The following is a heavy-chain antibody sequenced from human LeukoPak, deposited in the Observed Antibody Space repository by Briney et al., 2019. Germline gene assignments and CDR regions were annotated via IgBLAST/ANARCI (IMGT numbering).Heavy chain of an antibody. Sequence: ASVKVSCKASGYTFTSYGISWVRQAPGQGLEWMGWISAYNGNTNYAQKLQGRVTMTTDTSTSTAYMELRSLRSDDTAVYYCAREGTGGERFLEWSHAFDIWGQGTMVTVSS. CDR3: AREGTGGERFLEWSHAFDI. CDR2: ISAYNGNT. V-gene: IGHV1-18*01. D-gene: IGHD3-3*01. CDR1: GYTFTSYG. J-gene: IGHJ3*02.